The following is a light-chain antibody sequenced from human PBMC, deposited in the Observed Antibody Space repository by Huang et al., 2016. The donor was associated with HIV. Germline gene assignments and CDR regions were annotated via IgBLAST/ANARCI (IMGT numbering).Light chain of an antibody. CDR2: GAA. V-gene: IGKV3-15*01. CDR3: QQYHIYWT. J-gene: IGKJ1*01. Sequence: EVVMTQSPATLSVSPGERATLFCRASESVGSNLAWFQLKPGQAPRLLIYGAATRATGTPARFSGSGSGTVFTLTSSSLQSEDSAVYFCQQYHIYWTFGQGTKVEFK. CDR1: ESVGSN.